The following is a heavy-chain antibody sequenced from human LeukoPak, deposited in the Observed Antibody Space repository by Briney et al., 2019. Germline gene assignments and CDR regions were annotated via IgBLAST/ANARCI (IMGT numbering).Heavy chain of an antibody. CDR3: ARRPGGDRYYFNY. D-gene: IGHD2-21*02. J-gene: IGHJ4*02. V-gene: IGHV4-39*01. CDR2: IYYSGST. CDR1: GGSISGSSSY. Sequence: SETLSLTCTVSGGSISGSSSYWGWIRQPPGKGLEWIATIYYSGSTYYNPSLKSRVTISVDTSKNQFSLRLSSVTAADTAVYYCARRPGGDRYYFNYWGQGTLVTASS.